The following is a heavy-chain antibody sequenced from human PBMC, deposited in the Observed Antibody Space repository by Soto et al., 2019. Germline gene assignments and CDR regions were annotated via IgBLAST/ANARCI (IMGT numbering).Heavy chain of an antibody. CDR2: ISKDGASE. V-gene: IGHV3-30-3*01. J-gene: IGHJ4*02. Sequence: GGSLRLYCAASGFPFSLYGMYWVRQAPDKGLELVALISKDGASENYADSVKGRFTVSRGNSKNTLYLQMNSLRVEDTAVYYCAREVGLNRIHKPLDYWGQGALVTVSS. CDR1: GFPFSLYG. CDR3: AREVGLNRIHKPLDY.